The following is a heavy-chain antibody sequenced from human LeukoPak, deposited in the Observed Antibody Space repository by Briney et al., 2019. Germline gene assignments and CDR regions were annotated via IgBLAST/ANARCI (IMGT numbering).Heavy chain of an antibody. V-gene: IGHV1-18*01. CDR1: GYTFTSYG. J-gene: IGHJ5*02. CDR2: ISAYNGNT. D-gene: IGHD3-10*01. Sequence: ASVKVSCKASGYTFTSYGISWVRQAPGQGLEWMGWISAYNGNTNYAQKLQGRVTMTTDTSTSTAYMELRSLRSDDTAVYYCARDQNYYGSGSYYNLRTGNWFDPWGQGTLVTVSS. CDR3: ARDQNYYGSGSYYNLRTGNWFDP.